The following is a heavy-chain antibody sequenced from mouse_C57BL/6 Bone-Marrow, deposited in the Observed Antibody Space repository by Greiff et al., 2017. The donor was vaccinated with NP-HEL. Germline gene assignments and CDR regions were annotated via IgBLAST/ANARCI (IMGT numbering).Heavy chain of an antibody. CDR2: IDPENGDT. CDR1: GFNIKDDY. CDR3: TPFITTVVDYFDY. Sequence: EVQLQQSGAELVRPGASVKLSCTASGFNIKDDYMHWVKQRPEQGLEWIGWIDPENGDTEYASKFQGKAIITADTSSNTAYLQLSSLTSEDTAVYYCTPFITTVVDYFDYWGQGTTLTVSS. J-gene: IGHJ2*01. V-gene: IGHV14-4*01. D-gene: IGHD1-1*01.